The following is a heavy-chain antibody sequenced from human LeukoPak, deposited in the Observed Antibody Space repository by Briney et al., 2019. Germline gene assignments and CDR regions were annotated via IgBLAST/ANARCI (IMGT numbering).Heavy chain of an antibody. CDR2: SYYRSKWYN. CDR3: ARYLAYSSGWYLFDY. D-gene: IGHD6-19*01. V-gene: IGHV6-1*01. J-gene: IGHJ4*02. CDR1: GDSVSSNSAV. Sequence: SQTLSLTCAISGDSVSSNSAVWNWIRQSPSRVLGFLGRSYYRSKWYNDYPVSVKSRITIIPETSKNQFSLQLNSVTPEDTAVYYCARYLAYSSGWYLFDYWGQGTLVTVPS.